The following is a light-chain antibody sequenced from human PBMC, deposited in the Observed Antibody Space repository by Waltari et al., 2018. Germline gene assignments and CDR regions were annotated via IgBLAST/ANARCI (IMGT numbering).Light chain of an antibody. CDR2: DVN. CDR3: CSYAGSAVSV. V-gene: IGLV2-23*02. CDR1: RSDIGKYNL. Sequence: QSALTQTATVSGSPGQSITISCSGARSDIGKYNLVSWYQQHPGKAHTLIIYDVNKRPSGVSNRFSGSKSGNTAFLTISGLQTADEADYYCCSYAGSAVSVFGGGTKLTVL. J-gene: IGLJ3*02.